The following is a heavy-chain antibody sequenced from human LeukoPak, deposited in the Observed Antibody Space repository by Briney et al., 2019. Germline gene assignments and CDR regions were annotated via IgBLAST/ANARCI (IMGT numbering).Heavy chain of an antibody. V-gene: IGHV4-38-2*01. CDR3: ASRTTVTNALSFDY. D-gene: IGHD4-11*01. J-gene: IGHJ4*02. Sequence: PSETLSLTCGVPGYFVSSGYYWGWIRQPPGKGLEWIGNIYNTGSTYYNPSLKSRATISVDTSNNQFSLKLSSVTSADTAVYYCASRTTVTNALSFDYWGQGSLVIVSS. CDR2: IYNTGST. CDR1: GYFVSSGYY.